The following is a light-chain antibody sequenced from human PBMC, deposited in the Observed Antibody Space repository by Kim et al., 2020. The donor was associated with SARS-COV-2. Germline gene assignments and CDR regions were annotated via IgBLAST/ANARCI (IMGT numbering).Light chain of an antibody. Sequence: QSALTQPPSASGSPGQSVSISCTGTSSDVGGYNFVAWYQQYPGKAPKLIIYEVTKRPSGVPDRFSGSKSGNTASLTVSGLQAEDEDDYYCSSYGGSDNYVFGTGTKVTVL. CDR1: SSDVGGYNF. V-gene: IGLV2-8*01. CDR2: EVT. CDR3: SSYGGSDNYV. J-gene: IGLJ1*01.